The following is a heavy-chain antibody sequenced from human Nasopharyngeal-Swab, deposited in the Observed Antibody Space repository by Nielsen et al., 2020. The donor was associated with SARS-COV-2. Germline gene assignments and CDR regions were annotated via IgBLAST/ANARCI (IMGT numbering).Heavy chain of an antibody. Sequence: SETLSLTCTVSGGSISSGDYYWSWIRQPPGKGLEWIGYIYYSGSTYYNPSLKSRVTISVDTSKNQFSLKLSSVTAADTAAYYCARLSSGYYPFDYWGQGTLVTVSS. CDR1: GGSISSGDYY. CDR2: IYYSGST. D-gene: IGHD6-19*01. V-gene: IGHV4-30-4*01. J-gene: IGHJ4*02. CDR3: ARLSSGYYPFDY.